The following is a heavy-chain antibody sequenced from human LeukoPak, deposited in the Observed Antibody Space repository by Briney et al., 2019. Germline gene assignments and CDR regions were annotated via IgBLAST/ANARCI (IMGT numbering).Heavy chain of an antibody. CDR3: ATNLATVVTPAYF. J-gene: IGHJ4*02. CDR1: GYTLTELS. CDR2: FDPEDGET. D-gene: IGHD4-23*01. Sequence: ASVKDSCKVSGYTLTELSMHWVRQAPGKGLEWMGGFDPEDGETIYAQNFQGRVTMTEDTSTDTAYMELSSLRSEDTAVYYCATNLATVVTPAYFWGQGTLVTVSS. V-gene: IGHV1-24*01.